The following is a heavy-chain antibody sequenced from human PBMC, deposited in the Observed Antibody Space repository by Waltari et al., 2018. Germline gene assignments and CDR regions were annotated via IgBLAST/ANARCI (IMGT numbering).Heavy chain of an antibody. CDR1: GLTFSTYA. CDR2: ISGNGGST. J-gene: IGHJ5*01. D-gene: IGHD3-10*01. CDR3: AKRGVFGSGSYFKNNWFDS. V-gene: IGHV3-23*01. Sequence: EVQLLESGGGLVQPGGSLRLSCAASGLTFSTYAMIWVRQAPGKGLEWVSTISGNGGSTYYADSVKGRFTISRDNSKNTLYLQMNSLRAEDTAVYYCAKRGVFGSGSYFKNNWFDSWGQGTLVTVSS.